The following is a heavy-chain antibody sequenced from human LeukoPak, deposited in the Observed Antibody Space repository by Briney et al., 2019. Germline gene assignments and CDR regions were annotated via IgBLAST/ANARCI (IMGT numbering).Heavy chain of an antibody. CDR3: ARVSYFKHDY. CDR2: INHSGST. J-gene: IGHJ4*02. Sequence: SETLSLTCTVSSGSISSSSYYWSWIRQPPGKGLEWIGEINHSGSTNHNPSLKSRVTISVDTSKNQFSLNLSSVTAADTAVYYCARVSYFKHDYWGQGTLVTVSS. D-gene: IGHD2/OR15-2a*01. CDR1: SGSISSSSYY. V-gene: IGHV4-39*07.